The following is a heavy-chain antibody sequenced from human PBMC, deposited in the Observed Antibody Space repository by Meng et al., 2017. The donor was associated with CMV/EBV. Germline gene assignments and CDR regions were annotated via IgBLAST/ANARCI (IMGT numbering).Heavy chain of an antibody. J-gene: IGHJ6*02. CDR2: ISSSSSTI. Sequence: GGSLRLSCATSGFTFSSYSMNWVRQAPGKGLEWVSYISSSSSTIYYADSVKGRFTISRDNAKNSLYLQMNSLRAKDTAVYYCARDDYNFWSGYYYGYYYYYGMDVWGQGTTVTVSS. D-gene: IGHD3-3*01. CDR1: GFTFSSYS. CDR3: ARDDYNFWSGYYYGYYYYYGMDV. V-gene: IGHV3-48*04.